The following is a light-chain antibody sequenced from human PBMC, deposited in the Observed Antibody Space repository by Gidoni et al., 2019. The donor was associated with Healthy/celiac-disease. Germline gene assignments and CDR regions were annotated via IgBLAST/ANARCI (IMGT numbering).Light chain of an antibody. CDR1: QSVSSY. CDR2: DAS. V-gene: IGKV3-11*01. CDR3: QQRSNWPYT. J-gene: IGKJ2*01. Sequence: ELVLTQSPATLSLSPGERATLSCSASQSVSSYLAWYQQNPGQAPRLLIYDASNRATGIPARFSGSGSGTGFTLTISSLEPEDFAVYYCQQRSNWPYTFGQXTKLEIK.